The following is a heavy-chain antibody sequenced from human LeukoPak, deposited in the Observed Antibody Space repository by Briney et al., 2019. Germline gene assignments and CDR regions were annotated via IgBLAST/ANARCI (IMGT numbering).Heavy chain of an antibody. CDR1: GGTFSSYA. CDR2: IIPIFGTA. CDR3: ARAQNYYGSGSPGAFDI. J-gene: IGHJ3*02. V-gene: IGHV1-69*05. D-gene: IGHD3-10*01. Sequence: SVKVSCKASGGTFSSYAISWVRQAPGQGLEWMGGIIPIFGTANYAQKFQGRVTITTDESTSTAYMELSSLRYEDTAVYYCARAQNYYGSGSPGAFDIWGQGTMVTVSS.